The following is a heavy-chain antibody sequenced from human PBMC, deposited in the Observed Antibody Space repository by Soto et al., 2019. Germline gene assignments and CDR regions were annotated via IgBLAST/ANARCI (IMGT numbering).Heavy chain of an antibody. CDR3: ARGGGMITFGGVIAFDAFDI. Sequence: PLRLSCSASLFTFSDYYMSLILQYPFKLLEFVSYISSSGSTIYYADSVKGRFTISRDNAKNSLYLQMNSLRAEDTAVYYCARGGGMITFGGVIAFDAFDIWGQGTMVTVSS. CDR2: ISSSGSTI. V-gene: IGHV3-11*04. D-gene: IGHD3-16*02. J-gene: IGHJ3*02. CDR1: LFTFSDYY.